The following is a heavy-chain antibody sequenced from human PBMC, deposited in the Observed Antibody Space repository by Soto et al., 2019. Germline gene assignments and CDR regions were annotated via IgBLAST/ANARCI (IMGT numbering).Heavy chain of an antibody. CDR3: TRDNTSAFDD. V-gene: IGHV3-33*03. CDR1: GFTFSGFG. CDR2: IWFDGSQQ. Sequence: QVQLVESGGGVVPPGRSLRLSCAASGFTFSGFGMHWVRQAPGKGLEWVAIIWFDGSQQRYADSVKGRFTISRDTSKNILYLQMNNGRPEDTAVFFCTRDNTSAFDDWGQGTLVTVSS. D-gene: IGHD2-2*02. J-gene: IGHJ4*02.